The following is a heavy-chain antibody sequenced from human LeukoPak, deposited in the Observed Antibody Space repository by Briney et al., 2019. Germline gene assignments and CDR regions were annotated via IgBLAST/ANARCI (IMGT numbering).Heavy chain of an antibody. CDR1: GGSISSYY. CDR3: ARVTRAAGTPRVDY. D-gene: IGHD6-13*01. CDR2: IYYSGST. Sequence: SETLSLTCTVSGGSISSYYWSWIRQPPGKGREWIGYIYYSGSTNYNPSLKSRVTISVDTSQNQFSMKLSSVTAADTAVYYSARVTRAAGTPRVDYWGQGTLVTVSS. J-gene: IGHJ4*02. V-gene: IGHV4-59*01.